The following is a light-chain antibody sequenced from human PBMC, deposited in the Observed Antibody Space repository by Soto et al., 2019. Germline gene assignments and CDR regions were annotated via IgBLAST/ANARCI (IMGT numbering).Light chain of an antibody. CDR1: QSVSSN. Sequence: EIVMTQSPATLSVSPGERATLSCRASQSVSSNFAWYQQRPAQAPRLLIYDVSTRATGVPTRFSGSVSGTEFTLTISSLQSEDFAVYYCQQYHDWPLTFGGGTRVEIK. CDR3: QQYHDWPLT. V-gene: IGKV3D-15*01. CDR2: DVS. J-gene: IGKJ4*01.